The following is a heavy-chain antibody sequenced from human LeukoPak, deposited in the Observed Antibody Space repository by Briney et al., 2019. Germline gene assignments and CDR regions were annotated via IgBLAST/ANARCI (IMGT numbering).Heavy chain of an antibody. CDR3: ARTNTRKGYCSSTSCPEDAFDI. CDR2: INPNSGGT. D-gene: IGHD2-2*01. V-gene: IGHV1-2*02. Sequence: ASVKVSCKASGYTFTGYYMHWVRQAPGQGLEWMGWINPNSGGTNYAQKFQGRVTMTRDTSISTAYMELSRLRSDDTAVYYCARTNTRKGYCSSTSCPEDAFDIWGQGTMVTVSS. CDR1: GYTFTGYY. J-gene: IGHJ3*02.